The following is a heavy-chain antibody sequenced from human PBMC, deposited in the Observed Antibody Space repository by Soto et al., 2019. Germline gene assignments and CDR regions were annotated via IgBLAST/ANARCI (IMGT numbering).Heavy chain of an antibody. CDR3: ARYCSSTSCYAFDI. J-gene: IGHJ3*02. V-gene: IGHV1-2*04. CDR2: INPNSGGT. CDR1: GYTFTGYY. D-gene: IGHD2-2*01. Sequence: ASVKVSCKASGYTFTGYYMHWVRQAPGQGLEWMGWINPNSGGTNYAQKFQGWVTMTRETSISTAYMELSRLRSDDTAVYYCARYCSSTSCYAFDIWGQGTMVTVSS.